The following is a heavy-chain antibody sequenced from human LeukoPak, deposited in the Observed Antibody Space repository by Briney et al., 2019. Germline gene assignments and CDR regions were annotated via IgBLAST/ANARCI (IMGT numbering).Heavy chain of an antibody. J-gene: IGHJ3*02. CDR2: INPSGGST. CDR3: ARTHYYDSSGYSGNAFDI. D-gene: IGHD3-22*01. Sequence: ASVKVSCKASGYTFTSYYMHWVRQAPGQGLEWMGIINPSGGSTSYAQEFQGRVTMTRDTSTSTVYMELSSLRSEDTAVYYCARTHYYDSSGYSGNAFDIWGQGTMVTVSS. V-gene: IGHV1-46*01. CDR1: GYTFTSYY.